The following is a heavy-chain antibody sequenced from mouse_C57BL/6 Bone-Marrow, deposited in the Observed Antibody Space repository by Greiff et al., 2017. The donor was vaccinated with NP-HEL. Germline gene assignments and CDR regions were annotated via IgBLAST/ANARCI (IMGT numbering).Heavy chain of an antibody. D-gene: IGHD2-2*01. V-gene: IGHV14-4*01. CDR3: TTGLRGCAY. CDR2: IDPENGDT. J-gene: IGHJ3*01. Sequence: VQLQQSGAELVRPGASVKLSCTASGFNIKDDYMHWVKQRPEQGLEWIGWIDPENGDTEYASKFQGKATITADTSSNTAYLQLSSLTSEDTAVYYCTTGLRGCAYWGQGTLVTVSA. CDR1: GFNIKDDY.